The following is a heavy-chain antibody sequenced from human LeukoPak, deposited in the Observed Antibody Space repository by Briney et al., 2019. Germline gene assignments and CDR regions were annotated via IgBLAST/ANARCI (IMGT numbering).Heavy chain of an antibody. D-gene: IGHD3-22*01. CDR2: ISAYNGNR. J-gene: IGHJ5*02. V-gene: IGHV1-18*01. Sequence: ASVKVSCKASGYTFTSYGISWVRQAPGQGLEWMGWISAYNGNRNYAQKLQGRVTMTTDTSPSTAYMELRSLRSDDTAVYYCARLTYYYDSSGFNWFDPWGQGTLVTVSS. CDR1: GYTFTSYG. CDR3: ARLTYYYDSSGFNWFDP.